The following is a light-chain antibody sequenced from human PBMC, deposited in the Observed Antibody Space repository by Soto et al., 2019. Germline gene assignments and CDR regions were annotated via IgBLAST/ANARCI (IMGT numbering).Light chain of an antibody. CDR1: SSDIASYNL. Sequence: QSALTQPPSVSGSPGQSITISCTITSSDIASYNLVFWYQHPPGKAPKLIIYENSKRPSGVSYRFSASKSGDTASLTISGHAAEEEADYCWSSYAGSSTYVFGSGTKLTVL. J-gene: IGLJ1*01. V-gene: IGLV2-23*01. CDR2: ENS. CDR3: SSYAGSSTYV.